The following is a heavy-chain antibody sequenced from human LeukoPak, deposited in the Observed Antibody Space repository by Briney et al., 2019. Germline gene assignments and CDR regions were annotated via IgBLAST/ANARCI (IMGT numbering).Heavy chain of an antibody. J-gene: IGHJ5*02. Sequence: ASVKVSCKASGYTFSTYGITWVREAPGQGPEWLGWISGSTGSTHYTQAVQGRVTMTTDTSTATAYMELRSLRSDDTAIYYCARVGRDCSDINCYWADWFDPWGQGTPGHRLL. CDR2: ISGSTGST. CDR1: GYTFSTYG. D-gene: IGHD2-2*01. V-gene: IGHV1-18*01. CDR3: ARVGRDCSDINCYWADWFDP.